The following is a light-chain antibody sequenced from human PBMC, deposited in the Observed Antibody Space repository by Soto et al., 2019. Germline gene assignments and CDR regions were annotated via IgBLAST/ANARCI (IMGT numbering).Light chain of an antibody. V-gene: IGLV2-23*01. J-gene: IGLJ1*01. CDR3: CSYAGANPF. CDR2: ESS. CDR1: SSDVGSYNL. Sequence: QSALAQPASGSGSPGQSITISCTGTSSDVGSYNLVSWYQQHPGKAPKLLIFESSKRPSGVSNRFSGSKSGNTASLTISGLQAEDEADYYCCSYAGANPFFGNGTKVT.